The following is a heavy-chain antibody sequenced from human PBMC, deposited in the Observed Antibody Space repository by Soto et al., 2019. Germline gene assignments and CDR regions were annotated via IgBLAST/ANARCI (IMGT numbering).Heavy chain of an antibody. CDR3: ARDYYDSSGLYYFDY. J-gene: IGHJ4*02. V-gene: IGHV1-18*01. Sequence: ASVKVSCKASGYTFTSYGISWVRQAPGQGLEWMGWISAYNGNTNYAQKLQGRVTMTTDTSTSTAYMELRSLRSDDTAVYYCARDYYDSSGLYYFDYWGQGTLVTVSS. CDR2: ISAYNGNT. D-gene: IGHD3-22*01. CDR1: GYTFTSYG.